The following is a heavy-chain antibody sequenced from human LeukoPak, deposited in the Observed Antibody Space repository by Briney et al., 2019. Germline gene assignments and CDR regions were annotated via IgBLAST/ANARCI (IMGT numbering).Heavy chain of an antibody. Sequence: SETLSLTCAVSGGSFSNYYWSCIRQSPGKGLEWIGEINHSGSTNYNPSLKSRLTMSLDTSKNQFSLKLSSVTAADTAVYYCARETRIWFDPWGQGTLVTVSS. CDR2: INHSGST. CDR3: ARETRIWFDP. J-gene: IGHJ5*02. CDR1: GGSFSNYY. D-gene: IGHD1/OR15-1a*01. V-gene: IGHV4-34*01.